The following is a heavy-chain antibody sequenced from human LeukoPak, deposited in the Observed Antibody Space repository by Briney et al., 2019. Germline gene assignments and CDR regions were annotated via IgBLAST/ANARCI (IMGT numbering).Heavy chain of an antibody. D-gene: IGHD6-13*01. CDR3: ARTDSSSWWDVPRAGWFDP. V-gene: IGHV5-51*01. Sequence: GESLKISCKGSGYSFTSYWIGWVRQMPGKGLEWMGIIYPGDSDTRYSPSFQGQVTISADKSISTAYLQWSSLKASDTAMYYCARTDSSSWWDVPRAGWFDPWGQGTLVTVSS. J-gene: IGHJ5*02. CDR1: GYSFTSYW. CDR2: IYPGDSDT.